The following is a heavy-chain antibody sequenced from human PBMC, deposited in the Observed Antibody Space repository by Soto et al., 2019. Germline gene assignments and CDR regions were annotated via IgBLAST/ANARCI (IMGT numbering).Heavy chain of an antibody. CDR2: IYYSGST. J-gene: IGHJ6*02. Sequence: QVQLQESGPGLVKPSETLSLTCTVSGGSVSSGSYYWSWIRQPPGKGLEWIGYIYYSGSTNYNPSPKSRVTIPVDTSKTQFALKLSSVTAADTAVYYCARPLYSYGPMDVWGQGTTVTVSS. CDR1: GGSVSSGSYY. V-gene: IGHV4-61*01. CDR3: ARPLYSYGPMDV. D-gene: IGHD5-18*01.